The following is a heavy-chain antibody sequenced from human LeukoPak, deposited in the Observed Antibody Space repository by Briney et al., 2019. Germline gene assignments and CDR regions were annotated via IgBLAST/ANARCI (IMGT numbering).Heavy chain of an antibody. V-gene: IGHV3-23*01. CDR1: GFAFSSYA. CDR2: ISGNGLTT. CDR3: AKEGYSSSWNADFDY. Sequence: GGSLRLSCAATGFAFSSYALSWVRQAPGKGLEWVSAISGNGLTTYYAESVKGRFTISRDNSKNTLYLQMNSLRAEDTAVYYCAKEGYSSSWNADFDYWGQGTLVTVSS. J-gene: IGHJ4*02. D-gene: IGHD6-13*01.